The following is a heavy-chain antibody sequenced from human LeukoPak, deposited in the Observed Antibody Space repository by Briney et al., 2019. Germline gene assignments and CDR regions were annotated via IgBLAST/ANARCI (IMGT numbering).Heavy chain of an antibody. CDR3: EKSGSSGPAYFDY. V-gene: IGHV3-23*01. CDR1: GFTFSSYA. CDR2: ISGSGGST. Sequence: PGGSLRLSCAASGFTFSSYAMSWVRQAPGKGLEWVSAISGSGGSTYYADSVKGRFTISRDNSKNTLYLQMNSLRAEDTAVYYCEKSGSSGPAYFDYWGQGTLVTVSS. J-gene: IGHJ4*02. D-gene: IGHD3-22*01.